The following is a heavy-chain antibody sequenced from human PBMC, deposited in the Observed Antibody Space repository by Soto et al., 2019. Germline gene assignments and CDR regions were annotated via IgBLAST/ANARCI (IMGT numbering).Heavy chain of an antibody. CDR3: ARDSPPMDV. Sequence: ASLKVSCNTSGYTFTSYAIICVRQAPGQGLEWMGWISAYNGNTNYAQKLQGRVTMTTDTSTSTAYMELRSLRSDDTAVYYCARDSPPMDVWGQGTTVTVSS. J-gene: IGHJ6*02. V-gene: IGHV1-18*01. CDR2: ISAYNGNT. CDR1: GYTFTSYA.